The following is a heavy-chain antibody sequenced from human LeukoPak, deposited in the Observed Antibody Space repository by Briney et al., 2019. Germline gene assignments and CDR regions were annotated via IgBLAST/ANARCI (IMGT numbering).Heavy chain of an antibody. CDR3: SSAGGHGRGLTYRAGDY. V-gene: IGHV3-30*04. Sequence: GRSLRLSCTVSGVTLTSCHIQSARQAPGKGLECVAVISNDGSDKYYADSVKGRFTISRDNYKNSLYLQMNSLRAEDTVRKWLSSAGGHGRGLTYRAGDYWGQGTLVTVSS. CDR1: GVTLTSCH. CDR2: ISNDGSDK. J-gene: IGHJ4*02. D-gene: IGHD2-15*01.